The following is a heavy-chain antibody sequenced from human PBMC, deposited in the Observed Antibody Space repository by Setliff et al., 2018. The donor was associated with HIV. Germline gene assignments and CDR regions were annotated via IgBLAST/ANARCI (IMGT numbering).Heavy chain of an antibody. Sequence: PGGSLRLSCAASGFTFSSYEMNWVRQAPGKGLEWVSYISSSGGVIYYADSVKGRFTISRDSAKNSLYLQMNSLRAEDTAVYYCARAGLQFLEWLYYFDYWGQGTLVTVSS. V-gene: IGHV3-48*03. CDR1: GFTFSSYE. D-gene: IGHD3-3*01. CDR2: ISSSGGVI. CDR3: ARAGLQFLEWLYYFDY. J-gene: IGHJ4*02.